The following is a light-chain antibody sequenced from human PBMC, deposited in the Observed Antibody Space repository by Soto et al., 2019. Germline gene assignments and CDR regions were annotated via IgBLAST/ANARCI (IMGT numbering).Light chain of an antibody. J-gene: IGKJ1*01. CDR3: QQYNSAPRT. V-gene: IGKV1-27*01. CDR2: AAS. CDR1: QGISNY. Sequence: DIQMTQSPSSLSASVGDRVTITCRACQGISNYLAWYQQKPGKVPKLLIYAASTLQSGVPSRFSGSGSGTDFTLTISSLQPEDVATYYCQQYNSAPRTFGQGTKVKI.